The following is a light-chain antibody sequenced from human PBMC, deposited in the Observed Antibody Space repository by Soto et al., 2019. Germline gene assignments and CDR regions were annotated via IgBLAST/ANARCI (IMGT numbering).Light chain of an antibody. CDR1: KSDIGVYDF. J-gene: IGLJ1*01. CDR3: KSYAGSNTYV. V-gene: IGLV2-8*01. Sequence: QSALTQPPSASGSPGQAVTISCTGTKSDIGVYDFVSWYQHHPGKAPRLIISEVVQRPSGVPDRFSGSKSGNTASLTVSGLQAADEADYLCKSYAGSNTYVFGSGTKLTVL. CDR2: EVV.